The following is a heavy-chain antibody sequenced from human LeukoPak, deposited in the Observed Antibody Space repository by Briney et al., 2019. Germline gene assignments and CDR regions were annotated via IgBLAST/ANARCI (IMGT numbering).Heavy chain of an antibody. J-gene: IGHJ4*02. CDR3: ARHTVTTYLGIKDY. CDR1: GGSFSGYY. D-gene: IGHD4-17*01. Sequence: SETLSLTCAVYGGSFSGYYWHWIRQPPGKGLEWIGEINHSGRTNYNPSLKSRVTISVDTSKNQFSLKLGSVTAADTAVYYCARHTVTTYLGIKDYWGQGTLVTVSS. CDR2: INHSGRT. V-gene: IGHV4-34*01.